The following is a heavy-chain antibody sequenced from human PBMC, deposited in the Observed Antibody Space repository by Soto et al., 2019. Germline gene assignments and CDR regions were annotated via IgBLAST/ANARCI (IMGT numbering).Heavy chain of an antibody. CDR2: ISWNVGSI. CDR1: GFTFDDYA. CDR3: AKGVAGWYYFDY. D-gene: IGHD3-3*01. V-gene: IGHV3-9*01. Sequence: EVQLGESGGGLVQPGRSLRLSCAASGFTFDDYAMHWVRQAPGKGLEWVSGISWNVGSIAYADSVKGRFTISRDNAKNSLYLQMNSLRAEDTALYYCAKGVAGWYYFDYWGQGTLVTVSS. J-gene: IGHJ4*02.